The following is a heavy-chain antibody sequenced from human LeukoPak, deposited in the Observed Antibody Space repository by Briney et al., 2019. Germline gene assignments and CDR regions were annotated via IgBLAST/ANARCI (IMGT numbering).Heavy chain of an antibody. D-gene: IGHD6-19*01. J-gene: IGHJ6*02. CDR3: ARDPSGPGMDV. Sequence: GGSLRLSCAASGFTFSSYDMQWVRQVIGKGLEWVSAIGIAGDTHYSGSVKGRFTISRENAKNSLYLQMNSLRAGDTAVYYCARDPSGPGMDVWGQGTTVTVSS. CDR2: IGIAGDT. CDR1: GFTFSSYD. V-gene: IGHV3-13*01.